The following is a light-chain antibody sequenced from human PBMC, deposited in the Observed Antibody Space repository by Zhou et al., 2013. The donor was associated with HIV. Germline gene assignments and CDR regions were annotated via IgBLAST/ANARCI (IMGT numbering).Light chain of an antibody. J-gene: IGKJ1*01. CDR2: LAS. CDR1: QSLLHSNGNTY. Sequence: DILLTQSPLSLPVTPGEPASISCRSSQSLLHSNGNTYLDWYLQKPGQSPQVLIYLASNRASGVPDRFSGSGSGTDFTLTISRVEAEDVGVYYCMQALQEPWTFGQGTKGGNQT. CDR3: MQALQEPWT. V-gene: IGKV2-28*01.